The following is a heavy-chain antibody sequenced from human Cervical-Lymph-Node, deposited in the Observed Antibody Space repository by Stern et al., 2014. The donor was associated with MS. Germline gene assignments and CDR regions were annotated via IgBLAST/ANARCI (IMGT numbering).Heavy chain of an antibody. CDR3: AKVSDDYDAHWFFDL. CDR1: GFTFSNYG. Sequence: EVQLVESGGGFVKPGGSLRLSCAVSGFTFSNYGMSWVLRAPGKGLEWVSAISGIGGSTFYADSVKGRFTISRNNFQNTLYLQMSSLRADDTAVYYCAKVSDDYDAHWFFDLWGRGTLVTVSS. V-gene: IGHV3-23*04. CDR2: ISGIGGST. D-gene: IGHD4-17*01. J-gene: IGHJ2*01.